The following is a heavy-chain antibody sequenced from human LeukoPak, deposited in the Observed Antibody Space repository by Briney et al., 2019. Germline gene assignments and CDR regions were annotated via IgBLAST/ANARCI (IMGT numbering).Heavy chain of an antibody. CDR3: ARIQTDYYYYMDV. Sequence: SETLSLTCTVSGGSISSYYWSWIRQPPGKGLEWIGYIYYSGSTNYNPSLKSRLSISLDTSKNQFSLKLSSVTAADTAVYYCARIQTDYYYYMDVWGKGTTVTVSS. V-gene: IGHV4-59*01. J-gene: IGHJ6*03. CDR2: IYYSGST. CDR1: GGSISSYY.